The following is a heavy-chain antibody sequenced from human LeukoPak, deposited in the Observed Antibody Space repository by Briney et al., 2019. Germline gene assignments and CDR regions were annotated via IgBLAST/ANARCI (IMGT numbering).Heavy chain of an antibody. V-gene: IGHV4-31*03. J-gene: IGHJ4*02. CDR3: ARGDGYNNDY. CDR2: IYYSGST. D-gene: IGHD5-24*01. CDR1: GGSISSGGYY. Sequence: PSETLSLTCTVSGGSISSGGYYWSWIRQHPGKGLEWIGYIYYSGSTYYNPSLKSRVTISVDTSKNQFSLNLSSVTAAGTAVYYCARGDGYNNDYWGQGTLVTVSS.